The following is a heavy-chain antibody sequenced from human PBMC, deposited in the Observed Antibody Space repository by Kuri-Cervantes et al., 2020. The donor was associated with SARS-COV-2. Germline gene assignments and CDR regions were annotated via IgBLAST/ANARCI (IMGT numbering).Heavy chain of an antibody. J-gene: IGHJ5*02. Sequence: SETLSLTCTVSGGSISSYYWSWIRQPPGKGLEWIGYIYYSGSTNYNPSLKSRVTISVDTSKNQFSLKLSSVTAADTAVYYCAGTDPPPLNWFDPWGQGTLVTVSS. CDR3: AGTDPPPLNWFDP. CDR2: IYYSGST. CDR1: GGSISSYY. V-gene: IGHV4-59*01.